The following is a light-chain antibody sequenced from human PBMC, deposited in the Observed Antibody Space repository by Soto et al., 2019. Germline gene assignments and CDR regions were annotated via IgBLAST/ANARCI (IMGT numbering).Light chain of an antibody. J-gene: IGKJ1*01. Sequence: VCTQSPATLSLSPWSSAPLSGSASRSVNSYLAWYQQKPGQAPRLLISDASTRATGIPARFSGSGSGTDFTLPISSLEPEDFAVYYCQQYGSSLTWTFGQGTKVDIK. V-gene: IGKV3-11*01. CDR2: DAS. CDR3: QQYGSSLTWT. CDR1: RSVNSY.